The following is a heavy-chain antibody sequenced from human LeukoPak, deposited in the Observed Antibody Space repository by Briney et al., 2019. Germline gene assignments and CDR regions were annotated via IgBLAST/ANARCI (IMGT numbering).Heavy chain of an antibody. CDR1: GGTFSSYA. J-gene: IGHJ6*03. CDR2: IIPIFGAA. D-gene: IGHD6-13*01. CDR3: ATIASYSSSWYEGYYYYYYIDV. Sequence: SVKVSCKASGGTFSSYAISWVRQPPGQGLEWMGGIIPIFGAANNAQKFQGRVTITTDEPTSKAYLELSSLRTEDTAVYYCATIASYSSSWYEGYYYYYYIDVWGKRDTVTVSS. V-gene: IGHV1-69*05.